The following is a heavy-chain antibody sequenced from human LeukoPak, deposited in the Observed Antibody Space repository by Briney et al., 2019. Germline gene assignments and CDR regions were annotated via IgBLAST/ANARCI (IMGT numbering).Heavy chain of an antibody. J-gene: IGHJ6*03. CDR2: IGWNSGSI. CDR3: AILTSVGAHALAIRF. V-gene: IGHV3-9*01. D-gene: IGHD1-26*01. Sequence: GKGLEWVSDIGWNSGSIGYADSVKGRFTIYIDNAKNSLYLQMNSLRAEDTALYYCAILTSVGAHALAIRFWGKG.